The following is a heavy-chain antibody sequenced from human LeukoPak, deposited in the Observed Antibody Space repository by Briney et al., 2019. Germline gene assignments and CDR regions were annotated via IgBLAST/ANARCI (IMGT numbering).Heavy chain of an antibody. J-gene: IGHJ3*02. Sequence: PGGSLRLSCGASGFTFSSYELNWGRRAPGKGWGWVSFISSSGNTIYYADSVKGRFIISRDNAKNSLYLQMNSLRTEDTAVYYCARERPGEDTFDNWGQGTMVTVSS. CDR2: ISSSGNTI. CDR3: ARERPGEDTFDN. D-gene: IGHD7-27*01. CDR1: GFTFSSYE. V-gene: IGHV3-48*03.